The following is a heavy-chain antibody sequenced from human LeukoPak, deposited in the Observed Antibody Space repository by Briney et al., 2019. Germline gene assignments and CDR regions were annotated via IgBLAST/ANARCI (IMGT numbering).Heavy chain of an antibody. CDR1: GYTFTGYY. V-gene: IGHV1-2*02. Sequence: ASVKVSCKASGYTFTGYYMHWVRQAPGRGLEWMGWINPNSGGTNYAQKFQGRVTMTRDTSISTAYMELSRLRSDDTAVYYCARGIRYGSSWSYYFDYWGQGTLVTVSS. D-gene: IGHD6-13*01. J-gene: IGHJ4*02. CDR2: INPNSGGT. CDR3: ARGIRYGSSWSYYFDY.